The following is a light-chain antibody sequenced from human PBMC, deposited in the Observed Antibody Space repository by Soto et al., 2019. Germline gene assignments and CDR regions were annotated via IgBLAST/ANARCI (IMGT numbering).Light chain of an antibody. J-gene: IGKJ2*01. Sequence: AIRMTQSPSSISASTGDRVTITCRASQGISSFLAWYQQKPGKAPKLLIYAAATLQRGAPSRFSASGSGTDLTLTISRLQSEDFATYFCQQYLSYPYTFAQGTKLEI. V-gene: IGKV1-8*01. CDR3: QQYLSYPYT. CDR2: AAA. CDR1: QGISSF.